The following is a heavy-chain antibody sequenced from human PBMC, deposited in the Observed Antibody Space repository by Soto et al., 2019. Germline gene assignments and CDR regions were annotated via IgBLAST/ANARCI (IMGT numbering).Heavy chain of an antibody. J-gene: IGHJ5*02. V-gene: IGHV4-59*01. CDR3: TRSNWLDL. CDR2: IYSSGST. Sequence: SETLSLTCTVSGGSISAYYWSWIRQPPGKGLEWIGYIYSSGSTNYNPSLKSRLTISLDTSKNQFSLKLSSVTAADTAVYYCTRSNWLDLWGQGILVTVSS. CDR1: GGSISAYY.